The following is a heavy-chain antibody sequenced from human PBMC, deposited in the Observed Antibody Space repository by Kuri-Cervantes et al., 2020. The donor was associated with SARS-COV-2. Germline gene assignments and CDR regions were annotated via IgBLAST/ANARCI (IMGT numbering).Heavy chain of an antibody. CDR3: ATRNKHGYPLDS. CDR2: INQSGST. Sequence: LRLSCAVSDGSFNIFYWSWIRQSPGKGLEWIGEINQSGSTNYNPSLKSRVTMSGGTSKNQFSLELSAVTAADTGVYYCATRNKHGYPLDSWGQGTLVTVSS. D-gene: IGHD5-18*01. J-gene: IGHJ4*02. CDR1: DGSFNIFY. V-gene: IGHV4-34*01.